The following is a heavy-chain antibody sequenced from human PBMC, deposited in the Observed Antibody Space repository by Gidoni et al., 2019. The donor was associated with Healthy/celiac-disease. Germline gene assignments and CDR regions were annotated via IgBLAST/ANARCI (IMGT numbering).Heavy chain of an antibody. J-gene: IGHJ6*02. Sequence: EGQLVESGGGWVKPGRSLRIACTASGLNLGGYAMSWFRQAPGKGLELVGFIRSKAYGGTTEYAASVKGRFTISRDDSKSIAYLQMNSLKTEDTAVYYCTRDRAFGESNYYYYGMDVWGQGTTVTVSS. CDR2: IRSKAYGGTT. CDR3: TRDRAFGESNYYYYGMDV. D-gene: IGHD3-10*01. CDR1: GLNLGGYA. V-gene: IGHV3-49*05.